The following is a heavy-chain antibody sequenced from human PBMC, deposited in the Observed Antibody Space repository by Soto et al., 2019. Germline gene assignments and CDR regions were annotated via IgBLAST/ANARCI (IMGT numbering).Heavy chain of an antibody. CDR1: GFTFSNYA. CDR2: ISGSGANT. D-gene: IGHD3-3*01. V-gene: IGHV3-23*01. J-gene: IGHJ4*02. CDR3: ASPSLRFLEWLLSFDY. Sequence: GGSLRLSCAASGFTFSNYAMSWVRQAPGKGLEWVSAISGSGANTYYADSVKGRFTISRDNSKNTLYLQMNSLRAEDTAVYYCASPSLRFLEWLLSFDYWGQGTLVTVSS.